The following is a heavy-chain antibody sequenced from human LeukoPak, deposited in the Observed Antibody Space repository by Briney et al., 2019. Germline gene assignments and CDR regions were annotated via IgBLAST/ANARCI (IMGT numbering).Heavy chain of an antibody. D-gene: IGHD6-19*01. CDR3: AKAVAELRYYYYGMDV. J-gene: IGHJ6*02. CDR2: ISGSGGST. CDR1: GFTFSSYA. V-gene: IGHV3-23*01. Sequence: GGSLRLSCAASGFTFSSYAMSWARQAPGKGLEWVSAISGSGGSTYYADSVKGRFTISRDNSKNTLYLQMNSLRAEDTAAYYCAKAVAELRYYYYGMDVWGQGTTVTVSS.